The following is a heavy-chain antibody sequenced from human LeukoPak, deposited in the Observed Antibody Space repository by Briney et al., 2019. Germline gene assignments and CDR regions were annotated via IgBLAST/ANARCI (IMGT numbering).Heavy chain of an antibody. CDR1: GDSISSGGYS. V-gene: IGHV4-30-4*07. CDR2: IHDSGST. J-gene: IGHJ5*02. Sequence: SETQSLTCAVSGDSISSGGYSWSWIRQTPGKGLEWIAYIHDSGSTYYNPSLKSRVSISIDTSKNQFSLKLNSVTAADTALYYCARVVAAAGNNWFDPWGQGTLVTVSS. CDR3: ARVVAAAGNNWFDP. D-gene: IGHD6-13*01.